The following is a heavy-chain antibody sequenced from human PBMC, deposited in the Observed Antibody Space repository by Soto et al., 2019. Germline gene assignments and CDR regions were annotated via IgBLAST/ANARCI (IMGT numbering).Heavy chain of an antibody. V-gene: IGHV4-39*01. D-gene: IGHD1-7*01. CDR1: GGSIRSTTYY. Sequence: QLQLQESGPGLVKPSETRSLTCTVSGGSIRSTTYYWGWIRQPPGKGLEWIASIYYSGSTYYNPSLKGRVNISVDMSKNQFSLKLSSVTAADTAVYYCATHNWDLDPWGQGTLVTVSS. J-gene: IGHJ1*01. CDR3: ATHNWDLDP. CDR2: IYYSGST.